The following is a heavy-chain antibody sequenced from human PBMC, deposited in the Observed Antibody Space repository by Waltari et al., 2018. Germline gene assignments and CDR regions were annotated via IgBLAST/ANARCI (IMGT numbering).Heavy chain of an antibody. V-gene: IGHV4-4*07. D-gene: IGHD3-10*01. Sequence: QVQLPESGPGLGKPSETLALTCNVSCGSISSYHWSWIRQPAGKGLEWIGRIYTSGSTNYNPSLKSRVTMSVDTSKNQFSLKLSSVTAADTAVYYCARDYHPFPRVRDWWYFDLWGRGTLVTVSS. CDR2: IYTSGST. J-gene: IGHJ2*01. CDR3: ARDYHPFPRVRDWWYFDL. CDR1: CGSISSYH.